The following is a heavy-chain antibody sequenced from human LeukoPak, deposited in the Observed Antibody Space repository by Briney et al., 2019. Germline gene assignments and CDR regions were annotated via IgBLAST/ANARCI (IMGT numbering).Heavy chain of an antibody. CDR1: GGSISSYY. CDR2: IYYSGST. D-gene: IGHD3-10*01. CDR3: AGCGYCGEGDY. J-gene: IGHJ4*02. V-gene: IGHV4-59*01. Sequence: PSETLSLTCTVSGGSISSYYWSWIRQPPGKGLEWVGYIYYSGSTNYNPYLKRRVTISVYTSKIQFSLKLRSVTAADAAVYYCAGCGYCGEGDYWGEGTLVIVSS.